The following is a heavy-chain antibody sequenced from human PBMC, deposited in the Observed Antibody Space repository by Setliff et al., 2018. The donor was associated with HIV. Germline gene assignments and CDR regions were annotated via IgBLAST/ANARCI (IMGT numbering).Heavy chain of an antibody. CDR2: VIHSGNT. CDR1: GASFNNSY. CDR3: ARSSRGPHYDITIYPPRSYDY. Sequence: LSLTCTVSGASFNNSYWTWIRQPPGKGLEFIGEVIHSGNTDYNPPLKSRLSISVDTSKNQFSLKMTSVTAADTAVYYCARSSRGPHYDITIYPPRSYDYWGQGTLVTVSS. V-gene: IGHV4-34*12. D-gene: IGHD3-10*01. J-gene: IGHJ4*02.